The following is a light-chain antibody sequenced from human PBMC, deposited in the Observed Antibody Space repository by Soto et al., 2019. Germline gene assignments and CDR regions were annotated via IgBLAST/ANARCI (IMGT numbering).Light chain of an antibody. CDR3: QQYKAFWT. Sequence: DIQMTQSPSTLSASVGDRVTITCRASQSISSWLAWYQQKPGKAPKLLIYKASSLESGVPSRFSGSGSGTEFTLTIISLQPDDFATCYCQQYKAFWTFGQGTKVELK. J-gene: IGKJ1*01. CDR2: KAS. V-gene: IGKV1-5*03. CDR1: QSISSW.